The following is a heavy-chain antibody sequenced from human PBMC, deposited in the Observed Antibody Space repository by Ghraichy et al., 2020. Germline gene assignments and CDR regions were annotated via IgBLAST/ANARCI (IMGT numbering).Heavy chain of an antibody. CDR1: GASIRNYH. CDR3: ARHGEDDYFDR. V-gene: IGHV4-4*09. CDR2: IYSSGST. Sequence: SETLSLTCTVSGASIRNYHWSWLRQPPGKRLEWIGYIYSSGSTNYNFSHKSRVTISGDMSKNQVSLKLGTVTAADTAMYYCARHGEDDYFDRWGQGTLVTVSS. D-gene: IGHD7-27*01. J-gene: IGHJ4*02.